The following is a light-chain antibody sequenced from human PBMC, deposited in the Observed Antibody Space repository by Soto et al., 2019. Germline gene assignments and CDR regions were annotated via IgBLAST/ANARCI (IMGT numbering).Light chain of an antibody. CDR2: ENN. J-gene: IGLJ3*02. Sequence: QSVLTQPPSVSAAPGQKVTISCSGSSSNIGNNYVSWYQQLPGTAPKLLIYENNKRPSGIPDRSSGSKSGTSATLGITGLQTGDEADYYCGTWDSSLSAWVSGGGTKLTVL. V-gene: IGLV1-51*02. CDR1: SSNIGNNY. CDR3: GTWDSSLSAWV.